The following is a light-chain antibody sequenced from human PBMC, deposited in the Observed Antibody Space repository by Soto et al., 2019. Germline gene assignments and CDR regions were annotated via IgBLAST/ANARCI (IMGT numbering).Light chain of an antibody. V-gene: IGKV3-20*01. CDR2: GAS. Sequence: EIVLPQYPGTLSLSPGERATLSCRTSQNIGSNYLAWYHQKPGQAPRLLISGASSRATGIPDRFSGGGSGTDFTLTISRLEPEDFAVYFCQYYGTAITFGQGTRLEIK. CDR3: QYYGTAIT. CDR1: QNIGSNY. J-gene: IGKJ5*01.